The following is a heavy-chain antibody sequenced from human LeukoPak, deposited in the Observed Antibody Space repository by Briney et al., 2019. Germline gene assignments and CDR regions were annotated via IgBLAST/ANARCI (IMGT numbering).Heavy chain of an antibody. CDR2: IYNSGST. CDR1: GDSISIYY. J-gene: IGHJ4*02. CDR3: ARDRELGY. Sequence: SETLSLTCTASGDSISIYYWSWIRQPPGKGLEWIGYIYNSGSTNYNPSHKSRVTISVDTSKNQFSLKLTSVTAADTAVYYCARDRELGYWGQGTLVTVSS. D-gene: IGHD3-10*01. V-gene: IGHV4-59*01.